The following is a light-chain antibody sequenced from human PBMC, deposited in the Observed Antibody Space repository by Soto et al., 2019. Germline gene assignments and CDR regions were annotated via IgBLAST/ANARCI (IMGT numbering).Light chain of an antibody. CDR2: VDS. J-gene: IGLJ1*01. V-gene: IGLV3-21*02. CDR3: QVWDTISDHYV. CDR1: NIESKS. Sequence: ELTQPPSVSVAPGQTARITCGGNNIESKSVHWYQQRPGQAPVLVIYVDSDRPSGIPDRFSASTSGNTAALTISRVEAGDEADYYCQVWDTISDHYVFGSGTKVTVL.